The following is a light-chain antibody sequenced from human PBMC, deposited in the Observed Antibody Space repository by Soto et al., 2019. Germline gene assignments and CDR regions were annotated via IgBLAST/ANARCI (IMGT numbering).Light chain of an antibody. CDR3: QQYNSWPRT. V-gene: IGKV3-15*01. J-gene: IGKJ1*01. CDR2: GAF. Sequence: EIVLTQSPATLSLSPGERATLSCRASQSVSSYLAWYQQKPGQAPRLLIYGAFTGATGVPARFSGSGSGTEFTLTISSLQSEDFATYYCQQYNSWPRTFGQGTKVDNK. CDR1: QSVSSY.